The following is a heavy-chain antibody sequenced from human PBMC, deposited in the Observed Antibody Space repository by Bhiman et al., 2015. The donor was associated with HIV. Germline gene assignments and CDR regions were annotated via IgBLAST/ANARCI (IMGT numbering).Heavy chain of an antibody. CDR1: GFTFSSFA. D-gene: IGHD5-24*01. CDR2: ISGSGIST. CDR3: AKLSNNYGRSSYFDS. J-gene: IGHJ4*02. V-gene: IGHV3-23*04. Sequence: VQLVESGGGLVQPGGSLRLSCAASGFTFSSFAMTWVRQAPGKGLEWVSGISGSGISTYSAGSVKGRFTISRDNSKNTLFLQMNSLRGEDTAVYHCAKLSNNYGRSSYFDSWGQGTLVTVSS.